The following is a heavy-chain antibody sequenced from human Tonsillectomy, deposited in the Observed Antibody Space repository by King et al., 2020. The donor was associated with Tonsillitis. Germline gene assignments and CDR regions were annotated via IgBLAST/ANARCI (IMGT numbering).Heavy chain of an antibody. CDR3: AKDRWLGDLYGYFDY. J-gene: IGHJ4*02. V-gene: IGHV3-43*02. CDR1: GFIFDDYA. Sequence: VQLVESGGGVVQPGGSLRLSWEASGFIFDDYAINWVRQAPGEVLVLVSFISGDVDSAYCADSVKGRFTISRDSSKNSLYLQMNSLRTEDTALYYCAKDRWLGDLYGYFDYWGQGTLVTVSS. CDR2: ISGDVDSA. D-gene: IGHD3-10*01.